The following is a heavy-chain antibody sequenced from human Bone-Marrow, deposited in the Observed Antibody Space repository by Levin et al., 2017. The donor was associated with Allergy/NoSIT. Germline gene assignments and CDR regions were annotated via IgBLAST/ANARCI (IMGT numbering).Heavy chain of an antibody. CDR1: GFTFSSYS. D-gene: IGHD3-10*01. J-gene: IGHJ6*02. CDR3: ARCMVRGVPNYGMDG. V-gene: IGHV3-21*01. Sequence: GESLKISCAASGFTFSSYSMNWVCQAPGKGLEWVSSISSSSSYIYYADSVKGRFTISRDNAKNSLYLQMNSLRAEDTAVYYCARCMVRGVPNYGMDGWGQGTTVTVSS. CDR2: ISSSSSYI.